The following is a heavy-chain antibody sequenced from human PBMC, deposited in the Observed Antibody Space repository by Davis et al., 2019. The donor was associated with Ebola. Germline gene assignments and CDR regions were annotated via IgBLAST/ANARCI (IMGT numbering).Heavy chain of an antibody. D-gene: IGHD2-15*01. Sequence: PGGSLRLSCAASGFTFSSHAMSWVRQAPGKGLEWVSGISGSGKDTYCADSLKGRFTISRDNSKNTLYLQMNSLRAEDSAVYYCAKFDCSGGSCYSLDYWGQGILVTVSS. J-gene: IGHJ4*02. CDR3: AKFDCSGGSCYSLDY. V-gene: IGHV3-23*01. CDR2: ISGSGKDT. CDR1: GFTFSSHA.